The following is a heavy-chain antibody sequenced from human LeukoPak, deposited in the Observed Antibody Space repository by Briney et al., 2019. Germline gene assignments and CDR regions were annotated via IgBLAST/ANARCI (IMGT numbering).Heavy chain of an antibody. CDR2: IYYSGST. D-gene: IGHD3-9*01. Sequence: SETLSLTCTVSGGSISSYYWSWIRQPPGKGLEWIGYIYYSGSTNYNPSLKSRVTISVDTSKNQFSLKLSSVTAADTAVYYCARETHLTGYDRGVYYGMDVWGQGTTVTVSS. CDR1: GGSISSYY. V-gene: IGHV4-59*01. J-gene: IGHJ6*02. CDR3: ARETHLTGYDRGVYYGMDV.